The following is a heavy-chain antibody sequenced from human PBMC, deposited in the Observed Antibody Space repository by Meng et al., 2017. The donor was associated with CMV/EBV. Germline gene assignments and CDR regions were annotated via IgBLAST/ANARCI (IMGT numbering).Heavy chain of an antibody. D-gene: IGHD6-6*01. CDR1: GGTFSSYG. CDR2: LIPIFRTA. J-gene: IGHJ6*02. Sequence: SVKVSCKASGGTFSSYGITWVRQAPGQGLEWVGGLIPIFRTANYAQKLQGRVTITTDESTSTAYMELSSLRSEDTAVYYCARRGSSPPPARNRAGYYYYYGMDVWGQGTTVTVSS. V-gene: IGHV1-69*05. CDR3: ARRGSSPPPARNRAGYYYYYGMDV.